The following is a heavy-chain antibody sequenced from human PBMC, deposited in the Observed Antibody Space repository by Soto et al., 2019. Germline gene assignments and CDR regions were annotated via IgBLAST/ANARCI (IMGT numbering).Heavy chain of an antibody. V-gene: IGHV3-23*01. CDR1: GVPCSNAW. Sequence: GGSLRLSCAASGVPCSNAWMSLVRQSPGKGLEWVSGISVSAGSTYYADSEKGRFTISRDNSKNTLYLQMNSLRVEDTAVYYCAKAPSDSYGSWSSHFVYWGQGGLGTV. CDR3: AKAPSDSYGSWSSHFVY. J-gene: IGHJ4*02. D-gene: IGHD3-10*01. CDR2: ISVSAGST.